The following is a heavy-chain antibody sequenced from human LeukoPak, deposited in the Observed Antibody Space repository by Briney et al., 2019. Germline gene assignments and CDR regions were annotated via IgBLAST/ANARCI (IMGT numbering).Heavy chain of an antibody. D-gene: IGHD1-14*01. CDR2: MNPNNSDI. V-gene: IGHV1-8*01. CDR1: GYTFTSYH. J-gene: IGHJ4*02. Sequence: ASVEVSCKASGYTFTSYHINWVRQATGQGLDWVGWMNPNNSDIGYAQKFQGRVTMTRNTSIGTAYMELSSLRSEDTAIYYCVRVPPGTTIYAYWGQGTLVTVSS. CDR3: VRVPPGTTIYAY.